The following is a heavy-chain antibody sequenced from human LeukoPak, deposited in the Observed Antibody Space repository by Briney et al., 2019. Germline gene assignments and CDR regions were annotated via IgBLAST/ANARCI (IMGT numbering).Heavy chain of an antibody. V-gene: IGHV3-30*04. CDR3: ARENRGYDYGPWDYYYYYMDV. CDR2: ISYDGSNK. J-gene: IGHJ6*03. D-gene: IGHD5-12*01. Sequence: PGGSLRLSCAASGFTFSSYAMHWVRQAPGKGLEWVAVISYDGSNKYYADSVKGRFTISRDNSKNTLYLQMNSLRAEDTAVYYCARENRGYDYGPWDYYYYYMDVWGKGTTVTISS. CDR1: GFTFSSYA.